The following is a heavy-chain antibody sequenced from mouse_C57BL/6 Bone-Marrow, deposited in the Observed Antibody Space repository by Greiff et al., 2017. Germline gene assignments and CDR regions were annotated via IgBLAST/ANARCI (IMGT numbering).Heavy chain of an antibody. CDR1: GFSFNTYA. J-gene: IGHJ2*01. CDR2: IRSKSNNYAT. Sequence: EVKLVESGGGLVQPKGSLKLSCAASGFSFNTYAMNWVRQAPGKGLEWVARIRSKSNNYATYYADSVKDRFTISSDDSESMLYLQMNNLKTEDTAMYYCVRQDYGHFDYWGQGTTLTVSS. D-gene: IGHD1-1*01. V-gene: IGHV10-1*01. CDR3: VRQDYGHFDY.